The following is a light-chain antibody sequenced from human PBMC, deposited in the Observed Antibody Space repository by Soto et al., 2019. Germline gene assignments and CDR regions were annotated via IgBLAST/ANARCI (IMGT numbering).Light chain of an antibody. J-gene: IGKJ1*01. CDR3: QQRINWPWT. V-gene: IGKV3-11*01. CDR1: QSVSSY. Sequence: EIVLTQSPATLSLSPGERAAFSCRASQSVSSYLAWYQQKPGQAPRLLIYDASNRATGIPARFSGSGSGPDFTLTISSLEPEDFAVYYCQQRINWPWTFGQGTKVEIK. CDR2: DAS.